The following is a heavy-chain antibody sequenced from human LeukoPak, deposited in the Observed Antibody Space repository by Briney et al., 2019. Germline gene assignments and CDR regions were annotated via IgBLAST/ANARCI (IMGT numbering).Heavy chain of an antibody. CDR2: IYHSGST. D-gene: IGHD3-10*01. Sequence: SQTLSLTCTVSGGSISSGGYYWSWIRQPPGEGLEWIGYIYHSGSTYYNPSLKSRVTISVDTSKNQFSLKLSSVTAADTAVYYCARVPFYYGSGSYRDAFDIWGQGTMVTVSS. CDR3: ARVPFYYGSGSYRDAFDI. J-gene: IGHJ3*02. V-gene: IGHV4-30-2*01. CDR1: GGSISSGGYY.